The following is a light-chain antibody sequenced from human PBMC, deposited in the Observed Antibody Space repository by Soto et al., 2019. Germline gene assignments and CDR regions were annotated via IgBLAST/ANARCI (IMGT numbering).Light chain of an antibody. CDR2: DVS. J-gene: IGLJ2*01. CDR3: SSYTSNSPVI. Sequence: QSALTQPASVSGSPGQSITISCTGTRSDVGFYDYVSWYQQYPDKAPKLMIYDVSRRPSGVSNRFSGSKSGNTASLTISGLQAEDEADYYCSSYTSNSPVIFGGGTKVTVL. CDR1: RSDVGFYDY. V-gene: IGLV2-14*01.